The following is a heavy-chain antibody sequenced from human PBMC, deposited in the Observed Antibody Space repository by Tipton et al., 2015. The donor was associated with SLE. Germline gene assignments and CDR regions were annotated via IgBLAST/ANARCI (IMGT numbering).Heavy chain of an antibody. D-gene: IGHD3-16*02. V-gene: IGHV4-39*01. Sequence: TLSLTCTVSGGSISSSGYYWGWIRQPPGKGLEWIGSIFYGGRTYYNPSLKSRVTISVDTSKNQFSLKLSSVTAADTAAYYCATQGITFGGVIAHDAFDIWGQGTMVTVSS. CDR1: GGSISSSGYY. CDR2: IFYGGRT. CDR3: ATQGITFGGVIAHDAFDI. J-gene: IGHJ3*02.